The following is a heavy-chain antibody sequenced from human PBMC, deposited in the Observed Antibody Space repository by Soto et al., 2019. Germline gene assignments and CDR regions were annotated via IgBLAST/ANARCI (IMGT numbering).Heavy chain of an antibody. Sequence: ASVKVSCKASGYTFTSYGISWVRQAPGQGLEWMGWISAYNGNTNYAQRLQGGVTMTTDTSTSTAYMELSRLRSDDTAVYYCARDRLGSGYDSPVYGYWGQGTLVTVSS. V-gene: IGHV1-18*04. CDR3: ARDRLGSGYDSPVYGY. CDR1: GYTFTSYG. CDR2: ISAYNGNT. D-gene: IGHD5-12*01. J-gene: IGHJ4*02.